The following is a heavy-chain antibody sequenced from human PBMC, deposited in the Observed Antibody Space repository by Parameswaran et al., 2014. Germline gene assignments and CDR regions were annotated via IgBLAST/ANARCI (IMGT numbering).Heavy chain of an antibody. CDR3: ARAKMEPTVRAFDF. V-gene: IGHV4-4*02. CDR2: VFYTGAT. D-gene: IGHD1-1*01. J-gene: IGHJ3*01. Sequence: VRQAPGKGLEWLGYVFYTGATHYNLSLESRVAFSIDNSKNQFSLKLTSVTAADTAIYYCARAKMEPTVRAFDFWGQGTLVTVSS.